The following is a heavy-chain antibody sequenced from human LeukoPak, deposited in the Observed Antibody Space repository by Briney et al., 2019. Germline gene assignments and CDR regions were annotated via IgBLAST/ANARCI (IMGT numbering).Heavy chain of an antibody. V-gene: IGHV4-59*08. CDR1: GGSISNFY. Sequence: SETLSLTCTVSGGSISNFYWSWIGQPPGEGLDWIGYIYYSGSTNYNPSLKSRVTISIDTSKNQFSLNLTSVTAADTAVYYCARGGLGGITAYSNYLFDYWGQGTLVTVSS. J-gene: IGHJ4*02. D-gene: IGHD4-11*01. CDR3: ARGGLGGITAYSNYLFDY. CDR2: IYYSGST.